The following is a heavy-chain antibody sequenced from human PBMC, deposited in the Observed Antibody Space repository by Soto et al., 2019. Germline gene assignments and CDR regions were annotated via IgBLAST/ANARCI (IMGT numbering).Heavy chain of an antibody. CDR3: GRGRGLLWFWKCPRYYYYYYGMDV. V-gene: IGHV4-59*12. Sequence: SGTLSLTCTVSGGSISSYAWSWIRQPPGKGLEWIGYIYYSGSTNYNPSLKSRVTISVDTSKNQFSLQLISVPAAETAVYYCGRGRGLLWFWKCPRYYYYYYGMDVWGQGTTVTVSS. CDR1: GGSISSYA. D-gene: IGHD3-10*01. J-gene: IGHJ6*02. CDR2: IYYSGST.